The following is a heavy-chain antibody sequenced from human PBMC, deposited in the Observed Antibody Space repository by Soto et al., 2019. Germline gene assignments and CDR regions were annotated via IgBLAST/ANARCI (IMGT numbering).Heavy chain of an antibody. D-gene: IGHD2-15*01. CDR2: VSVHSGDT. CDR1: GYTFSSFG. Sequence: GASVKVSCKASGYTFSSFGISWVRQAPGQGLEWVGWVSVHSGDTSFAQNFQGRVTMTTDTSTSTAYMEVGSLRSDDTAVYYCARTCRSGGSCYLEYWGEGTLVTVSS. V-gene: IGHV1-18*01. J-gene: IGHJ4*02. CDR3: ARTCRSGGSCYLEY.